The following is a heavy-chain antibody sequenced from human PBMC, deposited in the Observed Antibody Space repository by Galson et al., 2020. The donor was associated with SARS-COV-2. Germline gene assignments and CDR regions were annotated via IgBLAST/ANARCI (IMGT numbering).Heavy chain of an antibody. J-gene: IGHJ4*02. CDR2: IYHSGSS. CDR1: GDSFNSNDYY. V-gene: IGHV4-39*01. Sequence: ETLSLTCIVSGDSFNSNDYYWGWIRQPPGKGLEWVGSIYHSGSSYFNPSLKSRVTMSVDTSKSQFSLKLSSVTAADTAVYYCARQKGSSSAFFDYWGQGTLVTVSS. D-gene: IGHD6-13*01. CDR3: ARQKGSSSAFFDY.